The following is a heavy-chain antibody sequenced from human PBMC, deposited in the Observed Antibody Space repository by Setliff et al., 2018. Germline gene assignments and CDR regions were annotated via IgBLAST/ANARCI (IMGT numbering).Heavy chain of an antibody. J-gene: IGHJ4*02. Sequence: SETLSLTCTVSSGSISSDNYYWGWIRQPPGKGLEWIGTLSYNGNAYYTPSLKSRVTISIDTSKNQFSLKLSSVTAADTAVYYCARHTIAMSTIISYFDYWGQGTLVT. V-gene: IGHV4-39*01. CDR3: ARHTIAMSTIISYFDY. CDR1: SGSISSDNYY. D-gene: IGHD3-10*01. CDR2: LSYNGNA.